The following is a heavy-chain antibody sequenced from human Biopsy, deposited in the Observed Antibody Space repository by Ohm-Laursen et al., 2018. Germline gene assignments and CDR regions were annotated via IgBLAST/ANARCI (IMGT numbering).Heavy chain of an antibody. Sequence: TLSLTCTLSGASVRSHFLTWIRQPPGKGLQWIGSISNSGTTKSSPSLKSRVNISLHTSKNQLSLKLTSVTAADTAVYYCARLSTLFGVADFTDVWGQGTLVTVSS. CDR2: ISNSGTT. V-gene: IGHV4-59*08. D-gene: IGHD3-3*01. CDR1: GASVRSHF. CDR3: ARLSTLFGVADFTDV. J-gene: IGHJ4*02.